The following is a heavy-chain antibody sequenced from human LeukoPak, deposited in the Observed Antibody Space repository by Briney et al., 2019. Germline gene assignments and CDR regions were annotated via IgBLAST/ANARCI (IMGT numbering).Heavy chain of an antibody. CDR2: ISITSKTI. V-gene: IGHV3-48*02. J-gene: IGHJ3*02. D-gene: IGHD5-18*01. Sequence: GGSLRLSCTGSGFTFSSNDMSWVRQPPGKGLEWVSYISITSKTIKYADSVKGRFTISRDNAKNSLYLQMNSLRDEDTAVYYCARDGYSYQDAFDIWGQGTMVTVSS. CDR1: GFTFSSND. CDR3: ARDGYSYQDAFDI.